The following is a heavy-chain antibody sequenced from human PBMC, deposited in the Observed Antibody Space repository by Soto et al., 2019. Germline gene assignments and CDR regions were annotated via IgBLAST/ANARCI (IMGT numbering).Heavy chain of an antibody. CDR1: GGSISSGGYS. D-gene: IGHD4-17*01. J-gene: IGHJ4*02. CDR3: ARGYGWLDY. Sequence: SETLSLTCAVSGGSISSGGYSWSWIRQPPGKGLEWIGYIYHSGSTYYNPSLKSRVTISVDRSKNQFSLKLSSVTAADTAVYYCARGYGWLDYWGQGTLVTVSS. V-gene: IGHV4-30-2*01. CDR2: IYHSGST.